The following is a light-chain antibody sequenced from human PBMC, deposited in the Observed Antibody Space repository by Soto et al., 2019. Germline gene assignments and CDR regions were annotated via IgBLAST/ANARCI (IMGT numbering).Light chain of an antibody. CDR1: SGHSTYA. Sequence: QLVLTQSPSASPSLGASVKLTCTLSSGHSTYAIAWHQQQPEKGPRYLMKLNSDGSHSKGDGIPDRFSGSSSGAERYLTISSLQSEDEADYYCQTWGTGTNYVFGTGTKLTVL. J-gene: IGLJ1*01. CDR3: QTWGTGTNYV. CDR2: LNSDGSH. V-gene: IGLV4-69*01.